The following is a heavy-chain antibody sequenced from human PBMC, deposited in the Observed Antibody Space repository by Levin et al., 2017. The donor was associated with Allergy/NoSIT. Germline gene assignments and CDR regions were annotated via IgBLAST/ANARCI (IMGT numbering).Heavy chain of an antibody. D-gene: IGHD1-14*01. CDR2: ISDSGDT. Sequence: ESLKISCIVSGGSISSYYWSWIRQPPGKGLEWIGFISDSGDTNYNSSLKSRVTISVDTSKNQFSLNLRSVTAADTAVYYCARDKHHGYDSWGQGILVTVSS. V-gene: IGHV4-59*01. J-gene: IGHJ4*02. CDR3: ARDKHHGYDS. CDR1: GGSISSYY.